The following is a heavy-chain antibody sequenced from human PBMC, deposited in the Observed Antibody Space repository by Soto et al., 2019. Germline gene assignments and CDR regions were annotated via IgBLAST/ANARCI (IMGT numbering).Heavy chain of an antibody. CDR2: INSDGSST. CDR3: ARDPNVVVTVTRLYYDYGMDV. Sequence: EVQLVESGGGLVQPGGSLRLSCAASGFTFSSYWMHWVRQAPGKGLVWVSRINSDGSSTSYADSVKGRFTISRDNAKNTLYLQMNSLRAEDTAVYSCARDPNVVVTVTRLYYDYGMDVWGQGTTVTVSS. CDR1: GFTFSSYW. J-gene: IGHJ6*02. V-gene: IGHV3-74*01. D-gene: IGHD2-21*02.